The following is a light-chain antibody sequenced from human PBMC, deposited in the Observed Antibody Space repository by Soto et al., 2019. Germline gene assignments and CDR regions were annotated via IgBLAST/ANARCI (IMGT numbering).Light chain of an antibody. V-gene: IGKV1-17*01. CDR1: QGIRND. CDR2: AAS. Sequence: IQMTQAPSSLSASVVDRVTITCRASQGIRNDLGWYQQKPGKAPKLLIYAASSLESGVPSRFSGSGSGTEFTLTISSLQPEDVATYYCQQSLSTLLTFGGGTKVDIK. J-gene: IGKJ4*01. CDR3: QQSLSTLLT.